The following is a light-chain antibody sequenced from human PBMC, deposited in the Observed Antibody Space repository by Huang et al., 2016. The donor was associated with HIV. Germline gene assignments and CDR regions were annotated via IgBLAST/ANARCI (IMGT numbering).Light chain of an antibody. J-gene: IGKJ1*01. CDR2: GAS. V-gene: IGKV3-15*01. CDR3: QQYNNWPRT. Sequence: EIVMTQSPATLSVSPGERATLSCRASQSVSSNLAWYPQKPGQAPRLLIYGASTRDTGIPARFSGSGSGTDFTLTISSLQSEDVAVYYCQQYNNWPRTFGQGTKVEIK. CDR1: QSVSSN.